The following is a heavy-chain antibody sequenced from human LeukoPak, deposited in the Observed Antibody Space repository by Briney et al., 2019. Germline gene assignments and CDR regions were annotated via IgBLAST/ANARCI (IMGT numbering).Heavy chain of an antibody. Sequence: PSETLSLTCTVSGGSISSSSYYWGWIRQPPGKGLEWIGSIYYSGSTYYNPSLKSRVTISVDRSKNQFSLKLSSVTAADTAVYYCAKTDRGYIASSWDYWGQGTLVTVSS. CDR1: GGSISSSSYY. J-gene: IGHJ4*02. V-gene: IGHV4-39*07. CDR2: IYYSGST. D-gene: IGHD6-13*01. CDR3: AKTDRGYIASSWDY.